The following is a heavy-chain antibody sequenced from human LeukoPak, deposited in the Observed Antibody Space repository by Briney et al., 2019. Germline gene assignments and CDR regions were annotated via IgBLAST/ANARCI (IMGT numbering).Heavy chain of an antibody. Sequence: GGSLRLSCAASGFTFSSYAMSWVRQAPGKGLEWVSSISSSSYIYYADSVKGRFTISRDNAKNSLYLQMNSLRAEDTAVYYCARAERGYFDYWGQGTLVTVSS. J-gene: IGHJ4*02. CDR3: ARAERGYFDY. CDR2: ISSSSYI. CDR1: GFTFSSYA. V-gene: IGHV3-21*01. D-gene: IGHD1-1*01.